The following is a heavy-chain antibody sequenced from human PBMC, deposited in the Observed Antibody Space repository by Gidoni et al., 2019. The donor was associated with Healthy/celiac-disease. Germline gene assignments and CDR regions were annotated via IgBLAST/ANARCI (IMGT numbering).Heavy chain of an antibody. J-gene: IGHJ6*03. V-gene: IGHV3-48*01. D-gene: IGHD3-10*01. Sequence: AASGFTFSSYSMNWVRQAPGKGLEWVSYISSSSSTIYYADSVKGRFTISRDNAKNSLYLQMNSLRAEDTAVYYCARDGELLWFGELFYYMDVWGKGTTVTVSS. CDR2: ISSSSSTI. CDR1: GFTFSSYS. CDR3: ARDGELLWFGELFYYMDV.